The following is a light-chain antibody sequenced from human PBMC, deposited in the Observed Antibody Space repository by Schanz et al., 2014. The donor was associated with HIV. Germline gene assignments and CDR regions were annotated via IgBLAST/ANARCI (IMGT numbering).Light chain of an antibody. CDR1: QSVSIN. V-gene: IGKV3-20*01. CDR3: QQHGTSPWT. Sequence: EIVLTQSPGTLSVSPGERATLSCRASQSVSINLAWYQQKPGQAPRLLIFGVSSRAMGIPDRFSGGGTGTDFTLTISRLEPEDSAVYYCQQHGTSPWTFGQGTKV. J-gene: IGKJ1*01. CDR2: GVS.